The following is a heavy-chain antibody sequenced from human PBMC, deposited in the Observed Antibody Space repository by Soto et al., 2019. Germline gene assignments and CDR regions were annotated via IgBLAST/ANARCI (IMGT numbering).Heavy chain of an antibody. D-gene: IGHD2-15*01. Sequence: QITLKESGPTLVKPTQPLTLTCTFSGFSLSTSGVGVGWIRQPPGKALEWLALIYWDDDRRSSPSLKSRLTITKDTSKNQVVLTMTNMDPVDTATYYCAHICSGGSCYSSYDAFDIWGQGTMVTVSS. CDR1: GFSLSTSGVG. V-gene: IGHV2-5*02. CDR2: IYWDDDR. J-gene: IGHJ3*02. CDR3: AHICSGGSCYSSYDAFDI.